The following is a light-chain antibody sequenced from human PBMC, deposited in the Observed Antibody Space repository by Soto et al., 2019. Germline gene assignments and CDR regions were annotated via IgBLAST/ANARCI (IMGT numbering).Light chain of an antibody. J-gene: IGKJ1*01. V-gene: IGKV3-20*01. Sequence: EIVMTQSPGILSLSPWERAALSCRASQSVSNNFLAWYHHRPGQAPRLLVYGPSTRATGIPDRFSGSGSGTDFTLTISRLEPEDFAVYYCQQYDSSPSWTFGQGTNVDI. CDR1: QSVSNNF. CDR3: QQYDSSPSWT. CDR2: GPS.